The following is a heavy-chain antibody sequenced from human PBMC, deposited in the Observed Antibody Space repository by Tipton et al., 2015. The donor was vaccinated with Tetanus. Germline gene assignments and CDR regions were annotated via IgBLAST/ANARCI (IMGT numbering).Heavy chain of an antibody. J-gene: IGHJ4*01. V-gene: IGHV4-39*01. Sequence: GLVKPSETLSLGCTVSGGSIASDGYYWGWIRQPPGKGLQWIGSVYHSGTTYYNPSLTGRATISVDTSKNQFSLKLTSVSAADTAVYYCARWAFGVIRDWGHGTLVTVSS. CDR3: ARWAFGVIRD. CDR1: GGSIASDGYY. CDR2: VYHSGTT. D-gene: IGHD3-3*01.